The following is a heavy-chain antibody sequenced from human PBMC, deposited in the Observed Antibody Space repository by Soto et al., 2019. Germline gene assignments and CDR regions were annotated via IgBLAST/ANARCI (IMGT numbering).Heavy chain of an antibody. V-gene: IGHV5-10-1*01. CDR1: GYRFTSYW. CDR3: ARPDPKYYGMDV. Sequence: PLQPLKISCKGSGYRFTSYWISWVRQMPGKGLEWMGRIDPSDSYTNYSPSFQGHVTISADKPISTAYLQWSSLKASDIAMYYCARPDPKYYGMDVWGQGTTVTVSS. J-gene: IGHJ6*02. CDR2: IDPSDSYT.